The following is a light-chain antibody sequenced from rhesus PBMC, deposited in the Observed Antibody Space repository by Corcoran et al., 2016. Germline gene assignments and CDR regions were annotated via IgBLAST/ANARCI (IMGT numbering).Light chain of an antibody. CDR3: LQHNSYPLT. CDR1: QGISSF. CDR2: DAS. J-gene: IGKJ4*01. Sequence: DTQMTQSPSSLSASVGDTVTIICRASQGISSFLNWFQQKPGKAPKLLIYDASSLESGVPSRFTGSGSGTDFNLTISSLQPEDFAAYYCLQHNSYPLTFGGGTKVEIK. V-gene: IGKV1-28*03.